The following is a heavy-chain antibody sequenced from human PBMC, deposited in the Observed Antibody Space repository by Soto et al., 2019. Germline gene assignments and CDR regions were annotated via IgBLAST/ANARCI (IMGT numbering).Heavy chain of an antibody. V-gene: IGHV3-53*04. D-gene: IGHD6-19*01. CDR3: ARVQLDSNGWYHFDY. CDR1: GFSVNSNR. J-gene: IGHJ4*02. Sequence: EVQLVESGGGLVQPGGSLRLSCTVSGFSVNSNRLGWVRQAPAKGLEWASVISSGGNTDYADSVRGRFTISRDSSRNTVYLQMNSLRPEDTAVYYCARVQLDSNGWYHFDYWGRGTLVTVSS. CDR2: ISSGGNT.